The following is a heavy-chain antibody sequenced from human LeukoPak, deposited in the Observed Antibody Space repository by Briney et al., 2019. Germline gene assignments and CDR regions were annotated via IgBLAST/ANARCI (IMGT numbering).Heavy chain of an antibody. V-gene: IGHV3-30*02. Sequence: GGSLRLSCAASGFTFSSYGMHWVRQAPGKGLEWVAFIRYDGSNKYYADSVKGRFTISRDNSKSTLYLQMNSLRAEDTAVYYCAKVEYTSSWYGVGSLDCWGQGTLVTVSS. CDR3: AKVEYTSSWYGVGSLDC. CDR2: IRYDGSNK. J-gene: IGHJ4*02. D-gene: IGHD6-13*01. CDR1: GFTFSSYG.